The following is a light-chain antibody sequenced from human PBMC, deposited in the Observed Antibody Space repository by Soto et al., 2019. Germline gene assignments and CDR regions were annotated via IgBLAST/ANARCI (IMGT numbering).Light chain of an antibody. Sequence: ETVMTQSPATLSVSPGERPTLSCRASQSVNTNLAWYQQKPGQAPRLLIYGASTRATGVPARFSGSGSGTEFTLIISSLQSEDFAVYYWQQYNNWPYTFGQGTKLEIK. CDR1: QSVNTN. CDR2: GAS. V-gene: IGKV3-15*01. CDR3: QQYNNWPYT. J-gene: IGKJ2*01.